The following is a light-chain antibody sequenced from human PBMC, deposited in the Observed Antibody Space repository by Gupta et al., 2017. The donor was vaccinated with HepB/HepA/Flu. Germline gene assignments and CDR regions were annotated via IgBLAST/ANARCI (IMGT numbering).Light chain of an antibody. CDR1: SSDVGGYNY. CDR3: SSYTSSSTPV. CDR2: DVS. V-gene: IGLV2-14*03. Sequence: QSALTQPASVSGSPGQSIPISCTGTSSDVGGYNYVSWYQQHPGKAPKLMIYDVSNRPSGVSNRFSGSKSGNTASPTISGLQAEDEADYYCSSYTSSSTPVFGGGTKRTVL. J-gene: IGLJ2*01.